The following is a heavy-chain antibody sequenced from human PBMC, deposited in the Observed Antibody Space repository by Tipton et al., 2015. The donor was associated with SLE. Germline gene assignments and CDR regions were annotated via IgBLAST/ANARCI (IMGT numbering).Heavy chain of an antibody. D-gene: IGHD3-3*01. J-gene: IGHJ6*04. Sequence: TLSLTCTVSGGSINSYYLSWIRQPPGKGLEWIGYLYYTGTTNYNPSLKSRVTISVDTSKNQFSLKLTSVTAADTAVYYCARLQYIFGGMDVWGEGTTVIVSS. V-gene: IGHV4-59*12. CDR3: ARLQYIFGGMDV. CDR2: LYYTGTT. CDR1: GGSINSYY.